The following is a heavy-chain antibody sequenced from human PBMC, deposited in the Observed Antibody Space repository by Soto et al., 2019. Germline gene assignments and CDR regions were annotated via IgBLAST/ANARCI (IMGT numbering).Heavy chain of an antibody. CDR1: GGTVSSYA. CDR3: ARDVSSDTTGFRGYDL. Sequence: QLHLVQSGAEVKKAGSSVKVSCKASGGTVSSYAITWVRQAPGKGLEWMGVFIPIFVSAHYAPKFQGRITITADESTSTAYMALSGLTSDDTAIYYCARDVSSDTTGFRGYDLWGQGTQVTVSS. V-gene: IGHV1-69*01. J-gene: IGHJ4*02. CDR2: FIPIFVSA. D-gene: IGHD3-10*01.